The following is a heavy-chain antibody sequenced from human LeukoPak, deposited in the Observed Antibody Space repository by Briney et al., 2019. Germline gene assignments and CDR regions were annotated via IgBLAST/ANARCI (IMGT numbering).Heavy chain of an antibody. CDR1: GFTFSSYA. CDR3: ARGGANYFDY. Sequence: PGGSLRLSCAASGFTFSSYAMSWVRQAPGKGLEWVSAIRGSGGGTYYADSVKDRFTISRDNSKNTLYLQMDSLGPEDTAVYYCARGGANYFDYWGQGTLVTVSS. D-gene: IGHD1-26*01. J-gene: IGHJ4*02. V-gene: IGHV3-23*01. CDR2: IRGSGGGT.